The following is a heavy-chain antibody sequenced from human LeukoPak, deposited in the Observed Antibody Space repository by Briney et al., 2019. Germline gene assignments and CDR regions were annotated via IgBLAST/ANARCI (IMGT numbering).Heavy chain of an antibody. CDR1: GFTFSIYA. Sequence: GGSLRLSCAASGFTFSIYAMTWVRRAPGKGLEWVAAFSATDGSAQYAESVKGRFTISRDNSKNTLYLQRNRMRAEDTAVYYCAKARIEALGTGAFDVWGQGTMVTVSS. V-gene: IGHV3-23*01. CDR3: AKARIEALGTGAFDV. CDR2: FSATDGSA. D-gene: IGHD6-13*01. J-gene: IGHJ3*01.